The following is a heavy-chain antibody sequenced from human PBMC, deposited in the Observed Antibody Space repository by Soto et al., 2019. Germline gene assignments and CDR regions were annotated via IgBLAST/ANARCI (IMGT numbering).Heavy chain of an antibody. V-gene: IGHV1-8*01. CDR2: MNPNSGNT. CDR1: GYTFSRSG. D-gene: IGHD2-2*01. Sequence: GASVKVSCKASGYTFSRSGIKWVRQATGQGPEWMGWMNPNSGNTGYAQKFQGRVTMSRNTSISTAYMELSSLTSDDTAVYYLARAVPAAKLNMDGWGKGITVTVAS. J-gene: IGHJ6*03. CDR3: ARAVPAAKLNMDG.